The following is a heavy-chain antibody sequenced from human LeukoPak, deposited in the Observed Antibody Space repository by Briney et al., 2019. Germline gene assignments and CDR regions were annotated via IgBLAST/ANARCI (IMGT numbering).Heavy chain of an antibody. Sequence: PGGSLRLSCAASGFTFSSYAMSWVRQAPGKGLEWVSAISGSGGSTYYADSVKGRFTISRGNSKNTLYLQMNSLRAEDTAVYYCAKRQQLRYYGMDVWGQGTTVTVSS. CDR3: AKRQQLRYYGMDV. D-gene: IGHD6-13*01. J-gene: IGHJ6*02. CDR2: ISGSGGST. V-gene: IGHV3-23*01. CDR1: GFTFSSYA.